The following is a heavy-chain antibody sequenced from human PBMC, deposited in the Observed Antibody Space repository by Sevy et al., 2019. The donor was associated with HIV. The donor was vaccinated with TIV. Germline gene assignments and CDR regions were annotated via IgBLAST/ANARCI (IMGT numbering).Heavy chain of an antibody. J-gene: IGHJ4*02. CDR1: GYTFSTYR. Sequence: ASVKVSCKVSGYTFSTYRITWVRQAPGQGLEWMGWISPHNGDTNYARKLQGKVSMTTDTSTTTAYMELRGLTSDDTALYYCARAYCSGGTCYEGAYWGQGTLVTVSS. CDR3: ARAYCSGGTCYEGAY. V-gene: IGHV1-18*01. D-gene: IGHD2-15*01. CDR2: ISPHNGDT.